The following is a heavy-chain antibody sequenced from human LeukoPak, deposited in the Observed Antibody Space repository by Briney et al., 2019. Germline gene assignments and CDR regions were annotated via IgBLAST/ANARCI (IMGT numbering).Heavy chain of an antibody. CDR1: GGSISSSSYY. V-gene: IGHV4-39*07. CDR2: IYYSGST. J-gene: IGHJ4*02. Sequence: SETLSLTCTASGGSISSSSYYWGWIRQPPGRGLEWIGSIYYSGSTYYNPSLKSRVTISRDTSKTQFSLRLSSVTAADTAVYYCARDQLVNYYGSGSYYGYWGQGTLVTVSS. D-gene: IGHD3-10*01. CDR3: ARDQLVNYYGSGSYYGY.